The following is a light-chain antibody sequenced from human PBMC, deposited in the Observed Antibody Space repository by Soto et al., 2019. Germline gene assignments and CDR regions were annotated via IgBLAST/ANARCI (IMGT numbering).Light chain of an antibody. CDR2: WAS. CDR3: QQYYSTLWT. CDR1: QSVLYSSNNKNY. J-gene: IGKJ1*01. Sequence: DIVMTQSPDSLAVSLGERATINCKSRQSVLYSSNNKNYLAWYQQKPGQPPKLLIYWASTRESGVPDRFSGRGSGTDFTLTISSLQAEDVAVYYCQQYYSTLWTFGQGTKVEIK. V-gene: IGKV4-1*01.